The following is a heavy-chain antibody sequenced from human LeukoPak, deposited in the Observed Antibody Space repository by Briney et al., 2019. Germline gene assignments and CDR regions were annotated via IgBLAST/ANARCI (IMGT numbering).Heavy chain of an antibody. J-gene: IGHJ4*02. D-gene: IGHD3-22*01. CDR3: ARFSYDSSGYYGFDY. Sequence: SETLSLTCTVSDGSISSYYWSWIRQPAGKGLEWIGRIYTSGSTNYNPSLKSRVTMSVDTSKNQFSLKLSSVTAADTAVYYCARFSYDSSGYYGFDYWGQGTLVTVSS. V-gene: IGHV4-4*07. CDR1: DGSISSYY. CDR2: IYTSGST.